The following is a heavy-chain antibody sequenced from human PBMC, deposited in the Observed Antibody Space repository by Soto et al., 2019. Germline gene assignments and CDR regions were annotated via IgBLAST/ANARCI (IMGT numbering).Heavy chain of an antibody. V-gene: IGHV1-69*13. CDR3: ARDSGWYSN. D-gene: IGHD6-19*01. J-gene: IGHJ4*02. CDR1: GGTFSSYA. Sequence: ASVKVSCKASGGTFSSYAISWVRQAPGQGLEWMGGIIPIFGTANYAQKFQGRVTITADESTSTAYMELSSVTAADTAVYYCARDSGWYSNWGQGTLVTVSS. CDR2: IIPIFGTA.